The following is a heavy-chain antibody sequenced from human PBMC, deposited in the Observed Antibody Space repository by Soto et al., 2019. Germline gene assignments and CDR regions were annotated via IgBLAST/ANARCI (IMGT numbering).Heavy chain of an antibody. CDR1: GFTFSNAW. CDR2: IKSKTDGGTT. Sequence: GGSLRLSCAASGFTFSNAWMSWVRQAPGKGLEWVGRIKSKTDGGTTDYAAPVKGRFTISRDDSKNTLYLQMNSLKTEDTAVYYCTTAFGELLYYYFDYWGQGTLVPVSS. D-gene: IGHD3-10*01. V-gene: IGHV3-15*01. CDR3: TTAFGELLYYYFDY. J-gene: IGHJ4*02.